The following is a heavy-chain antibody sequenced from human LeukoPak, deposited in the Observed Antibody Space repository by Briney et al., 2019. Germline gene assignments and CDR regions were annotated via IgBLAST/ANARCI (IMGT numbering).Heavy chain of an antibody. Sequence: PSETLSLTCTVSGGSIRSGSYYWSWIRQPAGKGLEWIGRIYTSGTTNYNPSLKSRVTISVDTSKNQFSLKLRSVTAADTAVYYCARATGSSVPYYYYMDVWGKGTTVTVSS. CDR2: IYTSGTT. CDR1: GGSIRSGSYY. V-gene: IGHV4-61*02. D-gene: IGHD2-2*01. CDR3: ARATGSSVPYYYYMDV. J-gene: IGHJ6*03.